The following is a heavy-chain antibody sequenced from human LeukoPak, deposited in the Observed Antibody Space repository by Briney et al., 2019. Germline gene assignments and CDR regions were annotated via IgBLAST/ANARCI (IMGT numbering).Heavy chain of an antibody. CDR3: ASTSGGRDADYYMDV. V-gene: IGHV1-2*02. J-gene: IGHJ6*03. D-gene: IGHD1-14*01. CDR1: GYTFTGYY. Sequence: ASVKVSCKASGYTFTGYYMHWVRQAPGQALEWVGGINPNSGGTNYAQKFQGRVTMTRDTSISTAYMELGRLRSDDTAVYYCASTSGGRDADYYMDVWGKGTTVTVSS. CDR2: INPNSGGT.